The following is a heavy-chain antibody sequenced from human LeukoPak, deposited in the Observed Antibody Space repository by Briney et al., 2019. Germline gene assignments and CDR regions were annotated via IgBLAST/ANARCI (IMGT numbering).Heavy chain of an antibody. CDR1: GFTFDDYA. CDR2: ISGDGGST. J-gene: IGHJ4*02. Sequence: GGSLRLSCAASGFTFDDYAMHWVRQAPGKGLEWVSLISGDGGSTHYADSVKGRFTISRDNAKNSVFLDLNNVTADDTAVYYCAGGRGKRITMFRVFDYWGQGTQVIVSS. CDR3: AGGRGKRITMFRVFDY. D-gene: IGHD3-10*01. V-gene: IGHV3-43*02.